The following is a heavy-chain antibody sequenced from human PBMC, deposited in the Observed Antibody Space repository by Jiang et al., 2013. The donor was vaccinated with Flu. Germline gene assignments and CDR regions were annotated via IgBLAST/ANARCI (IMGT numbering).Heavy chain of an antibody. Sequence: WVSYISSSSSTISYADSVKGRFTISRDNAKNSLYLQMNSLRAEDTAVYYCARDPEGRVWELPYYFDLWGQGTLVIVSS. CDR2: ISSSSSTI. D-gene: IGHD1-26*01. V-gene: IGHV3-48*01. CDR3: ARDPEGRVWELPYYFDL. J-gene: IGHJ4*02.